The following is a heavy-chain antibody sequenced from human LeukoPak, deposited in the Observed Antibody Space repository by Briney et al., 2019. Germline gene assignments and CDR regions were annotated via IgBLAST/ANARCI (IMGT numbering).Heavy chain of an antibody. CDR1: GYTFTNYD. D-gene: IGHD2-2*02. CDR3: ARATVVAGYCTTTRCYKPFDI. CDR2: MNPNSANT. V-gene: IGHV1-8*03. J-gene: IGHJ3*02. Sequence: WASVKVSCKASGYTFTNYDINWVRQATGQGLEWMGWMNPNSANTGYSQKFQGRVTFTRDTSISTAYTELSSLRSEDTAVYFCARATVVAGYCTTTRCYKPFDIWGQGTMVTVSS.